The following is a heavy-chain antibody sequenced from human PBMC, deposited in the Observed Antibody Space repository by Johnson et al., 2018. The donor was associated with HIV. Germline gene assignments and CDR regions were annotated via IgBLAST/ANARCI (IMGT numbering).Heavy chain of an antibody. V-gene: IGHV3-11*01. CDR2: ISSSGSTI. J-gene: IGHJ3*02. D-gene: IGHD1-14*01. Sequence: VQLVESGGGLVQPGGSLRLSCVASGFTFSDYYMSWIRQAPGKGLVWVSYISSSGSTIYYADSVKGRFTISRDNAKNSLYLQMNSLSTEDTAVYYCGRDTTWSDNGRIDAFDIWGQGTMVTVSS. CDR1: GFTFSDYY. CDR3: GRDTTWSDNGRIDAFDI.